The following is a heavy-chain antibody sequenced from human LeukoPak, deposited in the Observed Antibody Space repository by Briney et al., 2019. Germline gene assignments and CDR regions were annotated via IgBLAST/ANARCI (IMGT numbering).Heavy chain of an antibody. CDR1: GYIFVSYS. CDR2: IRVFNGHT. V-gene: IGHV1-18*01. D-gene: IGHD2-15*01. Sequence: ASVKVSCKPSGYIFVSYSLTWVRKAPGQGLEWMGWIRVFNGHTDYAQKLQGRLQLTADTSTGTAYMELTGLTSDDSAMYYCARGGGGSPWLDFWGQGTLVTVSS. CDR3: ARGGGGSPWLDF. J-gene: IGHJ5*01.